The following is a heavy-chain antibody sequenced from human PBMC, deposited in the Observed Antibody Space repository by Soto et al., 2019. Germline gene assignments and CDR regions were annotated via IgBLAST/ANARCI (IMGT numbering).Heavy chain of an antibody. J-gene: IGHJ4*02. V-gene: IGHV4-34*01. CDR3: ARGPADIVVVPAAILWALDY. CDR2: INHSGST. Sequence: SETLSLTCAVYGGSFSGYYWSWIRQPPGKGLEWIGEINHSGSTNYNPSLKSRVTISVDTSKNQFSLKLSSVTAADTAVYYCARGPADIVVVPAAILWALDYWGQGTLVTVSS. D-gene: IGHD2-2*01. CDR1: GGSFSGYY.